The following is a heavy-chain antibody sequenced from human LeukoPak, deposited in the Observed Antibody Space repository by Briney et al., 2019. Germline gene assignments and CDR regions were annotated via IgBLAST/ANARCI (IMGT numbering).Heavy chain of an antibody. CDR2: IYYTGST. CDR3: ARATRGSTSWPPLYDMDV. CDR1: GGSISSYY. D-gene: IGHD2-2*01. J-gene: IGHJ6*02. V-gene: IGHV4-59*01. Sequence: PSETLSLTCTVSGGSISSYYWNWIRQPPGKGLEWIGYIYYTGSTTYNPSLKSPVTISVDTSKNQFSLKLSSVTAADTAVYYCARATRGSTSWPPLYDMDVWGQGTTVTVSS.